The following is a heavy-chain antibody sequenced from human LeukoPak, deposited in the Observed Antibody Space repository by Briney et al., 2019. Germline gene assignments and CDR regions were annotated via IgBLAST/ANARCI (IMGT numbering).Heavy chain of an antibody. V-gene: IGHV4-59*12. CDR1: GDSLNIYY. J-gene: IGHJ4*02. CDR3: VRGRGVGATAYFDL. Sequence: PSETLSLTCTVSGDSLNIYYWTWIRQPPGQGLEWIGYIYDTVTTNYQPSLRSRVTISLDTSKSQFFLNLRSVTAADTAVYYCVRGRGVGATAYFDLWGQGALVTVSS. D-gene: IGHD1-26*01. CDR2: IYDTVTT.